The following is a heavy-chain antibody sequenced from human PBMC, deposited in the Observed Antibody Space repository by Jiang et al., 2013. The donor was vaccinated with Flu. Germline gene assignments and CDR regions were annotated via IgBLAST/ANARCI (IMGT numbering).Heavy chain of an antibody. Sequence: LLKPSETLSLTCAVYGGSFSGYYWSWIRQPPGKGLEWIGEINHSGSTNYNPSLKSRVTISVDTSKNQFXLKLSSVTAADTAVYYCARGLWVQSPGWFDPWGQGTLVTVSS. J-gene: IGHJ5*02. CDR2: INHSGST. CDR3: ARGLWVQSPGWFDP. CDR1: GGSFSGYY. D-gene: IGHD7-27*01. V-gene: IGHV4-34*01.